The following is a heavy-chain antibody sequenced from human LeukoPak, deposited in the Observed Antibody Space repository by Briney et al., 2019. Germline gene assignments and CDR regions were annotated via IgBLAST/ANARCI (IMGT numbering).Heavy chain of an antibody. CDR1: GFTFSNYA. J-gene: IGHJ5*02. CDR2: TSYDGSNK. D-gene: IGHD3-10*01. V-gene: IGHV3-30*09. CDR3: ARDISMVRVNWFDP. Sequence: GGSLRLSCAASGFTFSNYAIHWVRQAPGKGLEWVAVTSYDGSNKYYADSVKGRFAIYRDNSKNTLDLQMNSLRAEDTAVYYCARDISMVRVNWFDPWGQGTLVTVSS.